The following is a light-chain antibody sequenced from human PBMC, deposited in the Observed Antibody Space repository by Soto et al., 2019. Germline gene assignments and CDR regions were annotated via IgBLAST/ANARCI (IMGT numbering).Light chain of an antibody. CDR1: SNDVGTYNL. CDR2: EAS. J-gene: IGLJ2*01. V-gene: IGLV2-23*01. CDR3: CSYGRSVV. Sequence: QSALTQPASVSGSPGQSITLSCTGISNDVGTYNLVSWYQHHPGKAPKLIIYEASKRPSGVPNRFSGSKSGNTASLTISGLHAEDEADYYCCSYGRSVVFGGGTKVTVL.